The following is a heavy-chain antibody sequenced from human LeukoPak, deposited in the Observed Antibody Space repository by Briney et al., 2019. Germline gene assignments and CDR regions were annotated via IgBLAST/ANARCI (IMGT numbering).Heavy chain of an antibody. CDR1: GLTFRNYG. J-gene: IGHJ4*02. CDR3: ATDRNSGKYYDY. Sequence: PGGSLRLSCAASGLTFRNYGMHWVRQAPGKGLEWVAVIWYDGSSQYYVDSVKGRFTVSRDNAKNTLYLQMNSLRAEDTAVYYCATDRNSGKYYDYWGQGTLVTVSS. V-gene: IGHV3-33*01. D-gene: IGHD1-26*01. CDR2: IWYDGSSQ.